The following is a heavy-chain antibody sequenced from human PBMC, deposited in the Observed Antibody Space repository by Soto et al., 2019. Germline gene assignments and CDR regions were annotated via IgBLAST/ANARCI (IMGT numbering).Heavy chain of an antibody. J-gene: IGHJ5*02. V-gene: IGHV4-34*01. CDR1: GGSFSGYY. CDR3: ARGSTLLEWLFFHCFDP. D-gene: IGHD3-3*01. Sequence: SETLSLTCAVYGGSFSGYYWSWIRQPPGKGLEWIGEINHSGSTNYNPSLKSRVTISVDTSKNQFSLKLSSVTAADTAVYYCARGSTLLEWLFFHCFDPWGQGTLVTVSS. CDR2: INHSGST.